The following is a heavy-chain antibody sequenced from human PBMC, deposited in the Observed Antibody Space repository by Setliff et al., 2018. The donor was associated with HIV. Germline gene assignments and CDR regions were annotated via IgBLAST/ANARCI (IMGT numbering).Heavy chain of an antibody. J-gene: IGHJ5*02. CDR2: IIPMYGVA. Sequence: GASVMVSCKASGGTFSSYVISWVRQAPGQGPEWMGGIIPMYGVANYAQKFQGRVTITTDESTSTAYMELSSLRSEDTAVYYCALPYCGGGNCWSSASLPPAGWFDPWGQGTLVTVSS. D-gene: IGHD2-15*01. CDR3: ALPYCGGGNCWSSASLPPAGWFDP. V-gene: IGHV1-69*05. CDR1: GGTFSSYV.